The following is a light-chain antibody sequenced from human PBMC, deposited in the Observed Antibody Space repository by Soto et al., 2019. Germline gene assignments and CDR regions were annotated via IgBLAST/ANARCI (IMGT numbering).Light chain of an antibody. CDR2: EVS. Sequence: QSALTQPPSVSGSPGQSIAISCTGTRSDVGAYGYVSWYQQHPGKAPKLMLFEVSMRPSGVSNRFSGSKSGNTASLTISGLQADDEADYYCSSYTTGNTVVFGGGTKLTVL. V-gene: IGLV2-14*01. CDR3: SSYTTGNTVV. CDR1: RSDVGAYGY. J-gene: IGLJ3*02.